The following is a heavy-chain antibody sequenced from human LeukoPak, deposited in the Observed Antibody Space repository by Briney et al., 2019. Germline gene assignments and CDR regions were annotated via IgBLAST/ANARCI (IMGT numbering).Heavy chain of an antibody. CDR3: ARDWSNSSSCP. CDR1: GYTFTGYY. J-gene: IGHJ5*02. CDR2: INPNSGGT. V-gene: IGHV1-2*06. Sequence: ASVKVSCKASGYTFTGYYIHWVRQAPGQGLEWMGRINPNSGGTNYAQKFQGRVTMTRDTSISTAYMELSRLRSDDTAVYYCARDWSNSSSCPWGQGTLVTVSS. D-gene: IGHD6-13*01.